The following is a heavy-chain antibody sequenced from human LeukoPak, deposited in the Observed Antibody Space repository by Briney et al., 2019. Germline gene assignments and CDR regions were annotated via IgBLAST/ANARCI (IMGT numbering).Heavy chain of an antibody. CDR1: GYTFTSYY. CDR2: INPSGGST. Sequence: ASVKVSCKASGYTFTSYYMHWVRQAPGQGLEWMGIINPSGGSTSYAQKFQGRVTMTRDTSTSTAYMELRSLRSDDTAVYYCARSGWGIEFDYWGQGTLVTVSS. V-gene: IGHV1-46*01. J-gene: IGHJ4*02. CDR3: ARSGWGIEFDY. D-gene: IGHD6-19*01.